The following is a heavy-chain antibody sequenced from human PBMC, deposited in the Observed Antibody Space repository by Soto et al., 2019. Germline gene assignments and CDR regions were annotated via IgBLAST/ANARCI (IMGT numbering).Heavy chain of an antibody. J-gene: IGHJ6*02. CDR3: VRGEPGYSSGWGYYYYYGMDV. Sequence: DSVKVSCNASGLSFTSHYMHWVRQAPGQGLEWMGVISPRGDRTIYAQEFKARFTMTRDTSTTTDYMELRSLVSEDTAVYYCVRGEPGYSSGWGYYYYYGMDVWGQGTTVTVSS. D-gene: IGHD6-19*01. V-gene: IGHV1-46*01. CDR1: GLSFTSHY. CDR2: ISPRGDRT.